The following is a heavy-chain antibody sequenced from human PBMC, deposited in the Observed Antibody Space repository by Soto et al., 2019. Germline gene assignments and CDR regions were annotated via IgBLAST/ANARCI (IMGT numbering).Heavy chain of an antibody. CDR1: GYTFTSYY. CDR2: INPSGGST. CDR3: ARGTGSGSYYRGSAFDI. Sequence: ASVKVSCKASGYTFTSYYMHWVRQAPGQGLEWMGIINPSGGSTSYAQKFQGRVTMTRDTSTSTVYMELSSLRSEDTAVYCCARGTGSGSYYRGSAFDIWGQGTMVTVSS. D-gene: IGHD3-10*01. V-gene: IGHV1-46*01. J-gene: IGHJ3*02.